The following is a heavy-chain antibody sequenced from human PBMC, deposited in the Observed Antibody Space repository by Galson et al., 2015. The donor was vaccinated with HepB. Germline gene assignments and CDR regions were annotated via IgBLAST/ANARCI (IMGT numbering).Heavy chain of an antibody. J-gene: IGHJ4*02. D-gene: IGHD2-21*02. V-gene: IGHV3-30*03. CDR2: ISYDGSNK. Sequence: SLRLSCAGSGFNFGGYGLHWIRQARGKGLEWLAVISYDGSNKHYADSVKGRFTISRDNGNNTLYLDLNSLRVDDTAMYFCARVPTAKAFGYYFDYWGQGALVIVSS. CDR1: GFNFGGYG. CDR3: ARVPTAKAFGYYFDY.